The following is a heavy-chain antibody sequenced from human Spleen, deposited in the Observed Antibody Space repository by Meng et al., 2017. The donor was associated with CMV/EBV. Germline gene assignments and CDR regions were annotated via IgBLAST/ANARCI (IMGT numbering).Heavy chain of an antibody. V-gene: IGHV4-39*07. CDR2: IYYSGGT. CDR1: GGSISSSSYY. J-gene: IGHJ4*02. Sequence: QRPLPWSGPGLVTPSETLSLTCTVSGGSISSSSYYWGWFRQPPGKGLEWIGSIYYSGGTYYNPSLKGRVTISVDTSKNQFSLKLSSVTAADTAVYYCARVAGVAVAAGYWGQGTLVTVSS. D-gene: IGHD6-19*01. CDR3: ARVAGVAVAAGY.